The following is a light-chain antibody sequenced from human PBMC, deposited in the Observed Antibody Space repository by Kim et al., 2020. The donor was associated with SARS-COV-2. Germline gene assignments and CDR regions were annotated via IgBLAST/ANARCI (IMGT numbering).Light chain of an antibody. Sequence: HSLTFSCPETAMDVGGYTLFSWYQQHPAKAPKLMIYDVSNRPSGVSNRFSGSKSGNTASLTISGLQAEDEADYYCSSYTSSSTPYVFGTGTKVTVL. CDR2: DVS. J-gene: IGLJ1*01. CDR3: SSYTSSSTPYV. CDR1: AMDVGGYTL. V-gene: IGLV2-14*03.